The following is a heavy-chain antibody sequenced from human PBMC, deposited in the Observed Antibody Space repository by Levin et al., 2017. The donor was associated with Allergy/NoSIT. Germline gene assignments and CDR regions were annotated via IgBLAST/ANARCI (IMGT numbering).Heavy chain of an antibody. CDR1: GGSISSRNW. CDR3: ARDRGNYDSSGYYFDY. J-gene: IGHJ4*02. CDR2: IYHSGST. D-gene: IGHD3-22*01. V-gene: IGHV4-4*02. Sequence: SETLSLTCTVSGGSISSRNWWSWVRQPPGKGLEWIGEIYHSGSTNYNPSLKSRVSISVEKSQNQLSLKLSSVTAADTAVYYCARDRGNYDSSGYYFDYWGQGTLVTVSS.